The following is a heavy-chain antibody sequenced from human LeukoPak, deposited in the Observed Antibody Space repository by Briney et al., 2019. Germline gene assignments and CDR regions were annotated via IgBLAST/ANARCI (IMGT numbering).Heavy chain of an antibody. V-gene: IGHV3-48*03. CDR1: GFTFCSYE. Sequence: GGSLRLSCAASGFTFCSYEMNWVRQAPGKGLEWVSFISSSGSITYYADSAKGRFTVSRDNAKNSLYLQMNSLRAEDKAVYYCARERGYGSESFDYWGQGTLVTVSS. J-gene: IGHJ4*02. D-gene: IGHD3-10*01. CDR3: ARERGYGSESFDY. CDR2: ISSSGSIT.